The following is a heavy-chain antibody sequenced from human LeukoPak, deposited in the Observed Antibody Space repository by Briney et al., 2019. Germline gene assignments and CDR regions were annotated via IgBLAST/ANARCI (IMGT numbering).Heavy chain of an antibody. D-gene: IGHD3-3*01. J-gene: IGHJ5*02. CDR2: INPNSGGT. Sequence: ASVKVSCKASGGTFSSYAISWVRQAPGQGLEWMGWINPNSGGTNYAQKFQGRVTMTRDTSISTAYMELSRLRSDDTAVYYCARDRGYDFWSGYSDNWFDPWGQGTLVTVSS. V-gene: IGHV1-2*02. CDR3: ARDRGYDFWSGYSDNWFDP. CDR1: GGTFSSYA.